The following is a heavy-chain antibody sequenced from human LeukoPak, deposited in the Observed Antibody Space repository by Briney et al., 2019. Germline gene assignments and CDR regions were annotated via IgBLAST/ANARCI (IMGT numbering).Heavy chain of an antibody. CDR2: IEQDGGEK. Sequence: GGSLRLSCAASGFTFSSSWMSWVRQAPGKGLEWVANIEQDGGEKYYVNSVKGRFTVSRDNAKNSLYLQMNSLRAEDTAVYYCARGSHDYSNDYYFDYWGQGTLVTVSS. CDR3: ARGSHDYSNDYYFDY. CDR1: GFTFSSSW. D-gene: IGHD4-11*01. J-gene: IGHJ4*02. V-gene: IGHV3-7*01.